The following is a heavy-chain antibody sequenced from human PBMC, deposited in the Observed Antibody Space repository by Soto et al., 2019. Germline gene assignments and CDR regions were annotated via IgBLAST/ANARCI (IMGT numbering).Heavy chain of an antibody. V-gene: IGHV3-30*18. CDR3: AKEAANYDYIWGSYRNYYYYYMDV. CDR1: GFTFSSYG. D-gene: IGHD3-16*02. Sequence: GGSLRLSCAASGFTFSSYGMHWVRQAPGKGLEWVAVISYDGSNKYYADSVKGRFTIPRDNSKNTLYLQMNSLRAEDTAVYYCAKEAANYDYIWGSYRNYYYYYMDVWGKGTTVTVSS. J-gene: IGHJ6*03. CDR2: ISYDGSNK.